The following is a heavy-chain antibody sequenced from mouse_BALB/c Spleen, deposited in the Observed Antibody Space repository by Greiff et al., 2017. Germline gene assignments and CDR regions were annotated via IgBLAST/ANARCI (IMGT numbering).Heavy chain of an antibody. CDR1: GFTFSSYG. D-gene: IGHD2-1*01. J-gene: IGHJ2*01. CDR3: AREDYGIDY. Sequence: EVQVVESGGGLVQPGGSLKLSCAASGFTFSSYGMSWVRQTPDKRLELVATINSNGGSTYYPDSVKGRFTISRDNAKNTLYLQMSSLKSEDTAMYYCAREDYGIDYWGQGTTLTVSS. CDR2: INSNGGST. V-gene: IGHV5-6-3*01.